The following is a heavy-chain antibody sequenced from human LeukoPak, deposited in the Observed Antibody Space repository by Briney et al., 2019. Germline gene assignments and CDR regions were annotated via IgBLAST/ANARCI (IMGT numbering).Heavy chain of an antibody. CDR2: INAGNGNT. CDR3: ARDPTGYSSSYDVYWFDP. V-gene: IGHV1-3*01. D-gene: IGHD6-13*01. Sequence: GASVKVSCKASGYTFTSYAMHWVRQAPGQRLEWMGWINAGNGNTKYSQKFQGRVTITRDTSASTAYMELSSLRSEDTAVYYCARDPTGYSSSYDVYWFDPWGQGTLVTVSS. CDR1: GYTFTSYA. J-gene: IGHJ5*02.